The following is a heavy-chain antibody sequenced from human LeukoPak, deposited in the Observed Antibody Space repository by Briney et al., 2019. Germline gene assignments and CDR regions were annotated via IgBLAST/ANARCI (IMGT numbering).Heavy chain of an antibody. CDR2: IYTSGST. Sequence: SETLSLTCTVSGGSISSGSYYWSWIRQPAGKGLEWIGRIYTSGSTNYNPSLKSRVTISVDTSKNQFSLKLSSVTAADTAVYYCARERYYDSSGYLDYWGQGTLVTVSS. V-gene: IGHV4-61*02. CDR1: GGSISSGSYY. J-gene: IGHJ4*02. CDR3: ARERYYDSSGYLDY. D-gene: IGHD3-22*01.